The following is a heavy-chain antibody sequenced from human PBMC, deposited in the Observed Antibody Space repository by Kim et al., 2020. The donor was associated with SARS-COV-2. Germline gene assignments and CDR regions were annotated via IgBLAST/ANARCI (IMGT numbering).Heavy chain of an antibody. CDR1: GYTFTGYY. Sequence: ASVKVSCKASGYTFTGYYMHWVRQAPGQGLEWMGWINPNSGGTNYAQKFQGRVTMTRDTSISTAYMELSRLRSDDTAVYYCARAGEDDSSGYHIWGQGTMVTVSS. V-gene: IGHV1-2*02. J-gene: IGHJ3*02. CDR2: INPNSGGT. D-gene: IGHD3-22*01. CDR3: ARAGEDDSSGYHI.